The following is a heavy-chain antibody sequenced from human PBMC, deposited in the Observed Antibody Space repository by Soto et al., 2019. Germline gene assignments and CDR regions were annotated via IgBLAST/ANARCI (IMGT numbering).Heavy chain of an antibody. D-gene: IGHD1-26*01. CDR2: INGGGSTT. CDR3: ARVVAHYNGSYRTIDY. J-gene: IGHJ4*02. CDR1: GFTFSAYW. Sequence: EVQLVESGGGLVQPGGSLRLSCAASGFTFSAYWMYWVRQAPGKGLVWVSRINGGGSTTSYADSVKGRFTVSRDNANNTLYLQMNSLRAEDTAVYYCARVVAHYNGSYRTIDYWGQGTLVTVSS. V-gene: IGHV3-74*01.